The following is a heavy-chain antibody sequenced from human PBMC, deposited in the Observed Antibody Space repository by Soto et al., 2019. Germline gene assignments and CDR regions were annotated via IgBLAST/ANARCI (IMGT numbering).Heavy chain of an antibody. D-gene: IGHD6-13*01. V-gene: IGHV1-3*01. CDR3: VRRHVSATGIDWFDP. CDR2: INAANGDT. CDR1: GYTFTSYG. J-gene: IGHJ5*02. Sequence: GASVKVSCKASGYTFTSYGIHWVRQAPGQRLEWMGWINAANGDTKYSPKFQGRVTITRDTSASTAYMELSSLRPEDTAVYYCVRRHVSATGIDWFDPWGQGTLVTVYS.